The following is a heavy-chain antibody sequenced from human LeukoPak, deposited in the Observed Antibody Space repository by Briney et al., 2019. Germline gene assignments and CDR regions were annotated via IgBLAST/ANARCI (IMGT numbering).Heavy chain of an antibody. J-gene: IGHJ6*03. CDR1: GFAFSNYW. Sequence: GGSLRHSCEASGFAFSNYWMHWVRQAPGKGLEWVAVISYDGSNKYYADSVKGRFTISRDNSKNTVYLQMNSLRVEDTAVYYCARDLYHENYYYHYMDVWGKGTTVTVSS. D-gene: IGHD2-2*01. V-gene: IGHV3-30*03. CDR2: ISYDGSNK. CDR3: ARDLYHENYYYHYMDV.